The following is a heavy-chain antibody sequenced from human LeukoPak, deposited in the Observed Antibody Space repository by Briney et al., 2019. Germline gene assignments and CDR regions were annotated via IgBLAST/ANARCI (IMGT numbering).Heavy chain of an antibody. Sequence: SVKVSCKASGGTFSSYAISWVRQAPGQGLEWMGGIIPILGIANYAQKFQGRVTITADKSTSTAYMELSSLRSEDTAVYYCARALITSITMIVVASRGFDYWGQGILVTVSS. CDR2: IIPILGIA. CDR3: ARALITSITMIVVASRGFDY. J-gene: IGHJ4*02. V-gene: IGHV1-69*10. D-gene: IGHD3-22*01. CDR1: GGTFSSYA.